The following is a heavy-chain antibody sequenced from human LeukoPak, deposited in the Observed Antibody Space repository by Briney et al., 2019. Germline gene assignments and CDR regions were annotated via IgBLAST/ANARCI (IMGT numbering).Heavy chain of an antibody. V-gene: IGHV4-59*13. Sequence: AETLSLTCTVSGGYISSSCWTWIRQAPGKGLELIGFTYEGGRGNYKPSLRSRVDLSLDTSNNRYSLRLTSVTAADTGVYYCARLWRPHDYDNWFDHWGQGILVTVSS. D-gene: IGHD4-17*01. CDR1: GGYISSSC. CDR2: TYEGGRG. J-gene: IGHJ5*02. CDR3: ARLWRPHDYDNWFDH.